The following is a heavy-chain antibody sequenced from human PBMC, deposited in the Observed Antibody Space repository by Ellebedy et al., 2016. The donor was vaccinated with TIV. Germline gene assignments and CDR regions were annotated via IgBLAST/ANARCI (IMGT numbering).Heavy chain of an antibody. CDR3: ARDSSGLSFDY. CDR2: INPNSGGT. Sequence: AASVKVSCKASGYTFTGYYVHWVRQAPGQGLEWMGWINPNSGGTNYAQKFQGRVTMTRDTSISTAYMELSRLRSDDTAVYYCARDSSGLSFDYWGQGTLVTVSS. J-gene: IGHJ4*02. CDR1: GYTFTGYY. D-gene: IGHD6-19*01. V-gene: IGHV1-2*02.